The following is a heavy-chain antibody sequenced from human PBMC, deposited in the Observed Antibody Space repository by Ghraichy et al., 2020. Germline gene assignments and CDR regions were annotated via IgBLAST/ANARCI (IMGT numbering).Heavy chain of an antibody. V-gene: IGHV3-74*01. CDR1: GFTFSDYW. J-gene: IGHJ4*02. D-gene: IGHD4-23*01. Sequence: GGSLRLSCAASGFTFSDYWMHWVRQGPGKGLVWVSRIESDGTTTRYADSVKGRFTISRDNAKNTVYLQMNSLRAEDTAVYYCARGENDYGGNSGFHWGQGPLLTVSS. CDR3: ARGENDYGGNSGFH. CDR2: IESDGTTT.